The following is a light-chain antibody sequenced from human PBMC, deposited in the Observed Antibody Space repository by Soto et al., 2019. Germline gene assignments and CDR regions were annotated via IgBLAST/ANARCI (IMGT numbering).Light chain of an antibody. CDR3: QQYYRPWT. V-gene: IGKV4-1*01. Sequence: DIVMTQSPDSLAVSLGERATINGKSSQRVLYSSNNKNYVAWYQQKPGQPPKLLIYWASTRESGVPDRFSGSGSGTDFTLTISSLQAEDVAVYYCQQYYRPWTFGQGTKVEIK. CDR1: QRVLYSSNNKNY. J-gene: IGKJ1*01. CDR2: WAS.